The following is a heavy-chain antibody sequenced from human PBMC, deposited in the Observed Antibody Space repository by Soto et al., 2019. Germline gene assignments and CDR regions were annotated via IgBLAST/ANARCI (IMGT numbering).Heavy chain of an antibody. CDR3: TTAGIADNPWNYMGIDV. CDR1: GITSNSAW. Sequence: GVSLRLSCAASGITSNSAWMTWVRQAPGKGLKWIGRISSDGSTEYAAPLKSRFIISRDNSTNTVYLHMNSLQTDDTALYSFTTAGIADNPWNYMGIDVWGQGTTVTVS. CDR2: ISSDGST. J-gene: IGHJ6*02. D-gene: IGHD1-7*01. V-gene: IGHV3-15*01.